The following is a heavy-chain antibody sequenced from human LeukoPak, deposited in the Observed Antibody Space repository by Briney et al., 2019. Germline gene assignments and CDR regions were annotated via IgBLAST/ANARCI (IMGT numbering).Heavy chain of an antibody. J-gene: IGHJ5*02. D-gene: IGHD3-22*01. Sequence: SETLSLTCTVSGGSISSYYWSWLRHPPGKGREGIGYIYYSGSTNYNPPLKRRVTISVDTSKKQSSLKLSSVAAADTAGYYCARDKECYDSSGYYNWFDPWGQGTLVTVSS. CDR1: GGSISSYY. CDR3: ARDKECYDSSGYYNWFDP. CDR2: IYYSGST. V-gene: IGHV4-59*01.